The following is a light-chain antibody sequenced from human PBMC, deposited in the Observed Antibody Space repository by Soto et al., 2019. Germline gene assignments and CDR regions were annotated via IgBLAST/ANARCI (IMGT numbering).Light chain of an antibody. V-gene: IGLV2-14*03. CDR2: EVS. CDR3: SSYTRSITYV. Sequence: QSALTQPASVSGSPGQSITISCTGTSSDVGGYNFVSWYQQHPGKAPKLMIFEVSHRPSGVSDRFSGSKSSNTASLTISGLQAEDEAEYYCSSYTRSITYVFGTGTKLTVL. CDR1: SSDVGGYNF. J-gene: IGLJ1*01.